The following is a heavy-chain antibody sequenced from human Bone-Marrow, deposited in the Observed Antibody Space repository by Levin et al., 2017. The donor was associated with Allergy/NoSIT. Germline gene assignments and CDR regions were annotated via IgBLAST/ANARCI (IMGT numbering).Heavy chain of an antibody. CDR3: ARLDYYYDVTYYYYGLDV. Sequence: SVKVSCKASGGTSTTYALTWVRQAPGQGLQWMGGIIPISSTPDYAPKFQDRLTISADESTNTAYMELTSLTSEDTAVYYCARLDYYYDVTYYYYGLDVWGQGTTVTGS. V-gene: IGHV1-69*13. D-gene: IGHD3-16*01. J-gene: IGHJ6*02. CDR2: IIPISSTP. CDR1: GGTSTTYA.